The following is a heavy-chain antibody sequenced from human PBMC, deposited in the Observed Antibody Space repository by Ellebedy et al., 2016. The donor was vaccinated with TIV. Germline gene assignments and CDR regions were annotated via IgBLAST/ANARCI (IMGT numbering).Heavy chain of an antibody. CDR1: GFTFSSYE. V-gene: IGHV3-48*03. D-gene: IGHD3-10*01. J-gene: IGHJ5*02. CDR2: ISGSASVT. Sequence: GESLKISCAASGFTFSSYEMNWVRQAPGKGLEWVSYISGSASVTAYADPVKGRFTISRDNARTSLYLQMNSLRVDYTAMYYCAGSYCARTSGPWGQGTLVTVSS. CDR3: AGSYCARTSGP.